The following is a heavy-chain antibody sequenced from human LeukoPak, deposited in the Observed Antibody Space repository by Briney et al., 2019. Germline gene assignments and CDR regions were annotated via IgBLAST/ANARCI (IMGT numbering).Heavy chain of an antibody. CDR1: GYTFTGYY. Sequence: GASVKVSCKASGYTFTGYYTHWVRQAPGQGLEWMGWINPNSGGTNYAQKFQGRVTMTRDTSISTAYMELSRLRSDDTAVYYCAREPPPRLYARGPYDYWGQGTLVNVSS. J-gene: IGHJ4*02. V-gene: IGHV1-2*02. D-gene: IGHD2/OR15-2a*01. CDR3: AREPPPRLYARGPYDY. CDR2: INPNSGGT.